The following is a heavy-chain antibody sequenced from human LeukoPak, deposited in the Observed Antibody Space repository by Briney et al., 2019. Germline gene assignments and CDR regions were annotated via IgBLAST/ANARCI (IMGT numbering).Heavy chain of an antibody. CDR1: GFKFDDYA. Sequence: PGGSLRLSCVVSGFKFDDYAMHWVRQAPGKGLEWVSGISWNSVSMGYADAVKGRFTISRDNAKNSLYLEMNTLRAEDTALYYCAKVPANDYGDYFDYWGQGTLVTVSS. D-gene: IGHD4-17*01. CDR2: ISWNSVSM. J-gene: IGHJ4*02. CDR3: AKVPANDYGDYFDY. V-gene: IGHV3-9*01.